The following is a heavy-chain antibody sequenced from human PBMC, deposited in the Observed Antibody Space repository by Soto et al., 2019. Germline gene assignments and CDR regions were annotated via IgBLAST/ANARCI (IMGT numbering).Heavy chain of an antibody. Sequence: ASVKVSCKASGYAFTYYPIHWVRQAPGQRLEWVGWINIGNGNTEYSQKFQGRVTITTDTSASTAYMEMRSLTSEDTAVYYCERGPLCGGKCYDHYFDPWGQGTLVTVSS. J-gene: IGHJ5*02. CDR1: GYAFTYYP. D-gene: IGHD2-15*01. V-gene: IGHV1-3*04. CDR2: INIGNGNT. CDR3: ERGPLCGGKCYDHYFDP.